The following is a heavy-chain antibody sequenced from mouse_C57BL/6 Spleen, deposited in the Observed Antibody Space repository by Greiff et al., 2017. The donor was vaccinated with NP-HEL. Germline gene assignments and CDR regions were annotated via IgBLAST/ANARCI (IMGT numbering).Heavy chain of an antibody. J-gene: IGHJ4*01. CDR2: TFYSGIT. D-gene: IGHD3-3*01. V-gene: IGHV3-3*01. Sequence: DVKLQESGPSLVRPSQSLSLPCTVSGFSINSDCYWIWIRQLPGNKLVYIGYTFYSGITYYNPSLESRTYITRDTSKNQFSRKVRSVTTEATAIDYCARDQGCGKYYAMDYWGQGTSVTVSA. CDR3: ARDQGCGKYYAMDY. CDR1: GFSINSDCY.